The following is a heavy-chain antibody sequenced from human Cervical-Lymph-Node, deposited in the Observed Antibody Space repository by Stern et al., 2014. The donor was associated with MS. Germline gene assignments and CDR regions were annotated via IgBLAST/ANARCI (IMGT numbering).Heavy chain of an antibody. J-gene: IGHJ4*02. CDR1: GGSFSSYA. V-gene: IGHV1-69*01. CDR2: IIPIFATA. Sequence: VQLVQSGAEVKKPGSSVKVSCKASGGSFSSYAICWVRQAPGQGLEWMGGIIPIFATANYAQKFQGRVTITADESTNTAYMELSNLRSEDTAVYYCARERSPRFFESGPYDDPNDYWGQGTLVTVSS. D-gene: IGHD3-3*01. CDR3: ARERSPRFFESGPYDDPNDY.